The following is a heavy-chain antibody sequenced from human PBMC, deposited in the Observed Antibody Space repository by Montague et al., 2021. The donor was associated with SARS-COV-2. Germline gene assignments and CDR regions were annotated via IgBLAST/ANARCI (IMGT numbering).Heavy chain of an antibody. CDR3: ARVQRGYYYGVGVSADIDY. D-gene: IGHD3-10*01. CDR2: IYYSGST. CDR1: GGSISNYY. Sequence: SETLSLTCTVSGGSISNYYWSWIRQPPGKGLQWIGYIYYSGSTNYNPSLKSRVTISVDASKSQFTLKLSSVTAADTAVYYCARVQRGYYYGVGVSADIDYWGQGTLVTVSS. J-gene: IGHJ4*02. V-gene: IGHV4-59*01.